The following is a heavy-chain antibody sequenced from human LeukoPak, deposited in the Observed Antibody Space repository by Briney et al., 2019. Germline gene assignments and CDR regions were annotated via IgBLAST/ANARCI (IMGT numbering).Heavy chain of an antibody. Sequence: PSETLSLTCTVSGGSISSYYWSWIRQPPGKGLEWIGYIYYSGGTNYNPSLKSRVTISVDTSKNQFSLKLSSVTAADTAVYYCARATVVTRAFDIWGQGTMVTVSS. D-gene: IGHD4-23*01. CDR2: IYYSGGT. V-gene: IGHV4-59*01. CDR1: GGSISSYY. J-gene: IGHJ3*02. CDR3: ARATVVTRAFDI.